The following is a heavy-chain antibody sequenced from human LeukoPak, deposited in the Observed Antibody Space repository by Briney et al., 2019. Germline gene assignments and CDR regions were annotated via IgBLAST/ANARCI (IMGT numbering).Heavy chain of an antibody. V-gene: IGHV3-23*01. J-gene: IGHJ4*02. Sequence: GGSLRLSCAASGFTFSSYAMSWVRQAPGEGLEWVSVISDSGGITYYADSVKGRFTISRDNSKNTLYLHMNSLRAEDTAVYYCAKEVGAIPTNLLDDWGQGTLVTVSS. D-gene: IGHD1-26*01. CDR3: AKEVGAIPTNLLDD. CDR1: GFTFSSYA. CDR2: ISDSGGIT.